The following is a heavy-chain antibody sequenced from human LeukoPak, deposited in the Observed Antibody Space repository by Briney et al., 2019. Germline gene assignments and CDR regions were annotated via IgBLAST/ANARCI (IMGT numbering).Heavy chain of an antibody. D-gene: IGHD2-2*01. Sequence: PSETLSLTCTVSGGSISSYYWSWIRQPAGKGLEWIGRIYTSGSTNYNPSLKSRVTMSVDTSKNQFSLKLSSVTAADTAVYYCAGIVAVPAAKDYFDYWGQGTLVTVSS. CDR3: AGIVAVPAAKDYFDY. CDR1: GGSISSYY. V-gene: IGHV4-4*07. J-gene: IGHJ4*02. CDR2: IYTSGST.